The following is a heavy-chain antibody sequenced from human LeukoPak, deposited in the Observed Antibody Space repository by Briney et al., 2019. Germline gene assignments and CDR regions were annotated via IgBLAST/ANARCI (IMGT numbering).Heavy chain of an antibody. Sequence: GKSLRISCKGSGYSFSNYWISWVRQVPGKGLEWMGRIAPSDSYTNYRPSLQGHVTISADKSISTAYLQWSGLKASDTAMYYCARHIHCSGGSCYSGTYYYYGMDVWGQGTTVTVSS. CDR1: GYSFSNYW. V-gene: IGHV5-10-1*01. J-gene: IGHJ6*02. CDR3: ARHIHCSGGSCYSGTYYYYGMDV. CDR2: IAPSDSYT. D-gene: IGHD2-15*01.